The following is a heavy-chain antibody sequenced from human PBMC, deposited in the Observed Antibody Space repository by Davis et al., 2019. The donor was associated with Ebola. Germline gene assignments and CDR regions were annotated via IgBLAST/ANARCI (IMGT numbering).Heavy chain of an antibody. CDR3: ARQTAFDY. D-gene: IGHD2-21*02. Sequence: AASVKVSCKASGYTFTNYGITWVRQAPGQGLEWMGWINPHNGNTNYAQNVQGRVIMTSDTATTTAYMEVGSLRSEDTAVYYCARQTAFDYWGQGTLVTVSS. J-gene: IGHJ4*02. CDR2: INPHNGNT. V-gene: IGHV1-18*04. CDR1: GYTFTNYG.